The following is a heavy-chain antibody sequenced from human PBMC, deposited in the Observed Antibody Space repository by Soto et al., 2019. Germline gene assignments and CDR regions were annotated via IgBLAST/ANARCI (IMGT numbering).Heavy chain of an antibody. V-gene: IGHV1-69*13. Sequence: SVKVSCKASGGTFSSYAISWVRQAPGQGLEWMGGIIPIFGTANYAQKFQGRVTITADESTSTAYMELSSLRSDDTAVYYCARVSSSWYNYYYYGMDVWGQGTTVTVSS. CDR2: IIPIFGTA. D-gene: IGHD6-13*01. CDR1: GGTFSSYA. CDR3: ARVSSSWYNYYYYGMDV. J-gene: IGHJ6*02.